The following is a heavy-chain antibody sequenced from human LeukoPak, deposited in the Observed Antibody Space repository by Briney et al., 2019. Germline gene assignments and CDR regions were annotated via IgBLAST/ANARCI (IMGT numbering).Heavy chain of an antibody. Sequence: GGSVRLSCAASGFTFSSYVMQWIRQVPGKGLEWVAVISSDGSNKYYTDSVKGRFTISRDNSKNTLYLQMNSLRAEDTAVYYCARDQGATVTTGASYMDVWGKGTTVTVSS. V-gene: IGHV3-30*04. D-gene: IGHD4-17*01. CDR3: ARDQGATVTTGASYMDV. CDR1: GFTFSSYV. J-gene: IGHJ6*03. CDR2: ISSDGSNK.